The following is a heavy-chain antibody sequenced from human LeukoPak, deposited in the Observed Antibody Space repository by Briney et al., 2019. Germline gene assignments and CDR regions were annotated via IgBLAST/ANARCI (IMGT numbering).Heavy chain of an antibody. CDR3: ARGAGRYYGSGSSNWFDP. V-gene: IGHV3-66*01. Sequence: QTGGSLRLSCAAPGFTVSSNYMSWVRQAPGKGLEWVSVIYSGGSTYYADSVKGRFTISRDNSKNTLYLQMNSLRAEDTAVYYCARGAGRYYGSGSSNWFDPWGQGTLVTVSS. D-gene: IGHD3-10*01. J-gene: IGHJ5*02. CDR1: GFTVSSNY. CDR2: IYSGGST.